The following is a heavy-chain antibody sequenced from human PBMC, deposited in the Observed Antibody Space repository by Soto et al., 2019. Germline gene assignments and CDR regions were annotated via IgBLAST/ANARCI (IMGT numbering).Heavy chain of an antibody. V-gene: IGHV3-33*01. CDR1: GFTFSSYG. CDR2: IWYDGSNK. D-gene: IGHD3-3*01. Sequence: PGGSLRLSCAASGFTFSSYGMHWVRQAPGKGLEWVAVIWYDGSNKYYADSVKGRFTISRDNSKNTLYLQMNSLRAEDTAVYYCARAPYTAGNYDFWSGSYYYYYGMDVWGQGTTVTVSS. CDR3: ARAPYTAGNYDFWSGSYYYYYGMDV. J-gene: IGHJ6*02.